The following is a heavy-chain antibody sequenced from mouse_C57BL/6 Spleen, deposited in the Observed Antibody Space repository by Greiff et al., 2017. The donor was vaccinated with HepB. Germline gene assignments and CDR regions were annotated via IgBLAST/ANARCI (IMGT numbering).Heavy chain of an antibody. D-gene: IGHD2-1*01. V-gene: IGHV1-82*01. CDR3: ARETIYYGNYEAMDY. CDR2: IYPGDGDT. CDR1: GYAFSSSW. J-gene: IGHJ4*01. Sequence: QVQLQQSGPELVKPGASVKISCKASGYAFSSSWMNWVKQRPGKGLEWIGRIYPGDGDTNYNGKFKGKATLTADKSSSTAYMQLSSLTSEDSAVYFCARETIYYGNYEAMDYWGQGTSVTVSS.